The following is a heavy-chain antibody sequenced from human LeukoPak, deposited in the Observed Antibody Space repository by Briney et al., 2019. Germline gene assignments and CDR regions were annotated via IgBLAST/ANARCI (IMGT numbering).Heavy chain of an antibody. CDR3: ARLGCDCWSGYLTWSRDGYYYGMDV. V-gene: IGHV1-46*01. D-gene: IGHD3-3*01. Sequence: ASVTLSCNASGYTFTSYYMHWVRQAPRQGLEWMGIINPSGGSTSYAQKFQGRGTITRETCTSTDYMELSSLRSEDTAVYYCARLGCDCWSGYLTWSRDGYYYGMDVWGKGTTVTVSS. CDR1: GYTFTSYY. CDR2: INPSGGST. J-gene: IGHJ6*04.